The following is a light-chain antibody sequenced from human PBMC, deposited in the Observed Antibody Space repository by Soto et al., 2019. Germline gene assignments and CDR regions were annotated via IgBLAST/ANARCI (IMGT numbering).Light chain of an antibody. CDR2: GAS. V-gene: IGKV3D-20*02. CDR1: QSVSSNY. CDR3: QLRTNWPSLT. Sequence: EVGLSQSPCALSLSTGERATLSCRASQSVSSNYLAWYQQNPGQAPRLLIHGASSRATGIPDRFSGSGSGTDFTLTISSLEPEDFAIYYCQLRTNWPSLTFGGGTKVDIK. J-gene: IGKJ4*02.